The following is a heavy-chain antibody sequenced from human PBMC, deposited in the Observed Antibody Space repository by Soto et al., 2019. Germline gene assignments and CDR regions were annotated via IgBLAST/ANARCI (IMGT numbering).Heavy chain of an antibody. CDR2: IFSNDEK. CDR3: ARTYSSSSSYFDP. V-gene: IGHV2-26*01. J-gene: IGHJ5*02. CDR1: GFSLSNARMG. Sequence: QVTLKESGPVLVKPTETLTLTCTVSGFSLSNARMGVSWIRQPPGKALEWLAHIFSNDEKSYSTSLKSRLTISNDTSNSHVVLTMTNIDPVDTATYYCARTYSSSSSYFDPWGQGTLVTVSS. D-gene: IGHD6-13*01.